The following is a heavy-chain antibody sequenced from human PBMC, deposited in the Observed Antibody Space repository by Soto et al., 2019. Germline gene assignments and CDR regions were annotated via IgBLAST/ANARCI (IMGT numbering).Heavy chain of an antibody. V-gene: IGHV3-21*01. CDR3: ARDTDYGGTYFDY. CDR2: ISSSSSYI. J-gene: IGHJ4*02. D-gene: IGHD4-17*01. CDR1: RFTFRRYS. Sequence: GSLSIRCASSRFTFRRYSRNWVRQVPGKGLEWVSSISSSSSYISYADSVKGRFTISRDNAKNSLYLQMNSLRAEDTAVYYCARDTDYGGTYFDYWGPGTLVTVSS.